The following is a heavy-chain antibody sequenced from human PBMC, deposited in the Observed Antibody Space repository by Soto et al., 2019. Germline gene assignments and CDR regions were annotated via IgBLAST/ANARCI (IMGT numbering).Heavy chain of an antibody. J-gene: IGHJ4*02. Sequence: SETLSLTCTVSGGSITSENWWSWVRQPPGKGLEWIGEIYHSGSANYNPSLKSRATMSLDKSKSQFSLNLTSVTAADKAIYYCVRDRGAVWGNYRKRPPRFDSWGQGIPVTVSS. CDR1: GGSITSENW. V-gene: IGHV4-4*02. D-gene: IGHD3-16*02. CDR2: IYHSGSA. CDR3: VRDRGAVWGNYRKRPPRFDS.